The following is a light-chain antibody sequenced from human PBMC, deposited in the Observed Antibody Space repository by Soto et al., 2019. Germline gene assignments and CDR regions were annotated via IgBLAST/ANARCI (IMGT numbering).Light chain of an antibody. CDR1: QSVSSSY. CDR3: QQYGRSPWT. J-gene: IGKJ1*01. V-gene: IGKV3-20*01. CDR2: DSS. Sequence: ESVLTQSPGTLSLSPGDRATLSCRASQSVSSSYLAWYQQKPGQAPRLLIYDSSSRATGIPDRFSGSGSGTDFTLIISRLEPEDFAVYYCQQYGRSPWTFGQGTKVDTK.